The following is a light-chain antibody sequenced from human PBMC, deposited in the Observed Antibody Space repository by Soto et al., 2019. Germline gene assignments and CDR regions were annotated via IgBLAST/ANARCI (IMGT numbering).Light chain of an antibody. CDR1: QSVSSSD. CDR2: SAS. Sequence: ETVLTQSPATLSLSPGERATLSCRASQSVSSSDLAWYQQKPGQAPRLLIYSASSRATGIPDRFSGSGSGTDFTLTISRLEPEDFAVYYCQQYDTFGQGTKLEIK. J-gene: IGKJ2*01. CDR3: QQYDT. V-gene: IGKV3-20*01.